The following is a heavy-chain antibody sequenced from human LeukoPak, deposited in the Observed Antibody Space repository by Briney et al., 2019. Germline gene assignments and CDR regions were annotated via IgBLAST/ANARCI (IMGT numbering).Heavy chain of an antibody. CDR1: GFTFSNYG. CDR3: ARLYSRAVDY. V-gene: IGHV4-34*01. Sequence: GSLRLSCAASGFTFSNYGMSWVRQAPGKGLEWIGEINHSGSTNYNPSLKSRVTISVDTSKNQFSLKLSSVTAADTAVYYCARLYSRAVDYWGQGTLVTVSS. CDR2: INHSGST. D-gene: IGHD6-13*01. J-gene: IGHJ4*02.